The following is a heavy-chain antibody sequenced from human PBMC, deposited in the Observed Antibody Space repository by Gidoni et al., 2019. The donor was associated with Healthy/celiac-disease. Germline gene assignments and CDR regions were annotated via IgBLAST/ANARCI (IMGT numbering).Heavy chain of an antibody. Sequence: QVQLVESGGGVVQPGGSLRLSCAASGFPFSSFGMHWVRQAPGKGLEWVAVIWYDGSNKYYAGSVKGRFTIPRENSKNPLYLQMNRLRAEDTAVYYCARGEVEQVYAMDYWGQGTLVTVSS. CDR1: GFPFSSFG. CDR2: IWYDGSNK. CDR3: ARGEVEQVYAMDY. J-gene: IGHJ4*02. V-gene: IGHV3-33*01. D-gene: IGHD2-8*01.